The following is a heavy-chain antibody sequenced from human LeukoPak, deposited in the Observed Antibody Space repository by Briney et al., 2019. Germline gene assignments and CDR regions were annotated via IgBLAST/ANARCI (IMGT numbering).Heavy chain of an antibody. CDR2: IYYSGST. Sequence: SETLSLTCTVSGGSISSSRYYWGWLRQPPGKGLEWIGSIYYSGSTYYNPSLKSRVTISLDMSKNQFSLKLTSVTPADTAIYYCAREANSGWFDPWGQGTLVIVSS. J-gene: IGHJ5*02. V-gene: IGHV4-39*07. D-gene: IGHD3-10*01. CDR1: GGSISSSRYY. CDR3: AREANSGWFDP.